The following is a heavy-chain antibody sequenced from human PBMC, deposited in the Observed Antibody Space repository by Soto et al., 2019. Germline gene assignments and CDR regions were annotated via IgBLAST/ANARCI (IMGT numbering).Heavy chain of an antibody. Sequence: PSETLSLTCTVSGDSISSYYWSWIRQPPGRGLEWIGYIYHSGSTNYNPSLKSRVTMSVDTSKSQFSLQLTSVTPADTAVYYCATGAYDSRVYFGYWGQGTLVTVSS. D-gene: IGHD3-22*01. V-gene: IGHV4-59*01. CDR3: ATGAYDSRVYFGY. CDR1: GDSISSYY. CDR2: IYHSGST. J-gene: IGHJ4*02.